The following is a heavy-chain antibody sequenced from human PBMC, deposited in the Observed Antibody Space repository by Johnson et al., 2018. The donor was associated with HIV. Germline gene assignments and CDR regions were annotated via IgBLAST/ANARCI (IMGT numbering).Heavy chain of an antibody. CDR1: GFTFNDYG. CDR3: AREAEWEPSSPNDAFDI. V-gene: IGHV3-43D*03. D-gene: IGHD1-26*01. Sequence: VQLVESGGGVVRPGGSLRLSCAASGFTFNDYGVHWVRQAPGKGLEWVSLISWDGGRTYYGDSVKGRFTISRDNSKNSLYLQMNSLRAEETAVYYCAREAEWEPSSPNDAFDIWGQGTMVTVSS. CDR2: ISWDGGRT. J-gene: IGHJ3*02.